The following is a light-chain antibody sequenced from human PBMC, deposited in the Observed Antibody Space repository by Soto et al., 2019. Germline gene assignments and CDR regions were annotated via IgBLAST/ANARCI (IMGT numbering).Light chain of an antibody. V-gene: IGLV2-8*01. J-gene: IGLJ3*02. CDR1: SSDVGAYKY. CDR2: AGT. Sequence: QSALTQPPSASGSPGQSVTISCTGTSSDVGAYKYVSWYQQYPGKAPKLMIYAGTKRPSGVPDRFSGSKSGNTASLTVSGLQAEDEADYYCTSYVGNAIWVFGGGTKVTVL. CDR3: TSYVGNAIWV.